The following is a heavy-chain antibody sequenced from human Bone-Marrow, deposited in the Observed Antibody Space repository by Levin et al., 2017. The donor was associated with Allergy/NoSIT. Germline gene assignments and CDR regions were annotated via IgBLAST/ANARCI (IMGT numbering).Heavy chain of an antibody. D-gene: IGHD2-2*01. J-gene: IGHJ6*02. Sequence: SETLSLTCAVSGGSISSSNWWSWVRQPPGKGLEWIGEIYHSGSTNYNPSLKSRVTISVDKSKNQFSLKLSSVTAADTAVYYCARDVVVPAAIIIYYGMDVWGQGTTVTVSS. CDR2: IYHSGST. V-gene: IGHV4-4*02. CDR3: ARDVVVPAAIIIYYGMDV. CDR1: GGSISSSNW.